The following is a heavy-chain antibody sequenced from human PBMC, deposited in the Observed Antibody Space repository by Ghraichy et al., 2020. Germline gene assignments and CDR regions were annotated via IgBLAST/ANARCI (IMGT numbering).Heavy chain of an antibody. J-gene: IGHJ2*01. CDR3: AKDPYYDFWSGYYYFDL. D-gene: IGHD3-3*01. CDR2: ISGGGGST. CDR1: GFTFSNYA. V-gene: IGHV3-23*01. Sequence: GGSLRLSCAASGFTFSNYAMSWVRQAPGKGLEWVSAISGGGGSTYYADSVRGRFTISRDNSKNMLYLQMNSLRAEDTAVYYCAKDPYYDFWSGYYYFDLWGRGTLVTVSS.